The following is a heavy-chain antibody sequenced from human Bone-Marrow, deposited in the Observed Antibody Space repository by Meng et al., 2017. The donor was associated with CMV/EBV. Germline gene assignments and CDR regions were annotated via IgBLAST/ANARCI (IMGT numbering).Heavy chain of an antibody. CDR3: ARDGPLWFGELLGGFDP. D-gene: IGHD3-10*01. Sequence: RPARFKPSLLLSSPCTVSVASIGGGSYYGSWIRQPAGKGLEWLGRIYTSGSTNYNPSLKSRVTISVDTSKNQFSLKLSSVTAADTAVYYCARDGPLWFGELLGGFDPWGQGTLVTVSS. V-gene: IGHV4-61*02. J-gene: IGHJ5*02. CDR1: VASIGGGSYY. CDR2: IYTSGST.